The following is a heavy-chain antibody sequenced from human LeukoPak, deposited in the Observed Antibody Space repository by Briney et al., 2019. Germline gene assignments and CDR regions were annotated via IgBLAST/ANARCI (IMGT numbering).Heavy chain of an antibody. CDR3: ARDTSSSWYTNFDY. CDR2: ISAYNGNT. V-gene: IGHV1-18*01. Sequence: ASVKVSCKASGYTFTSYGISWVRQAPGQGLEWMGWISAYNGNTNYAQELQGRVTMTTDTSTSTAYMELRSLRSDDTAVYYCARDTSSSWYTNFDYWGQGTLVTVSS. CDR1: GYTFTSYG. D-gene: IGHD6-13*01. J-gene: IGHJ4*02.